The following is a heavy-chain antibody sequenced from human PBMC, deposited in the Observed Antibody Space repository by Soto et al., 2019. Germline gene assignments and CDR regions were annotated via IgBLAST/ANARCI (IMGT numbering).Heavy chain of an antibody. CDR1: GYTFTSYY. CDR3: ARDRFILRYFDWLPLVYYGMDV. Sequence: ASVKVYCKASGYTFTSYYMHWVRQAPGQGLEWMGIINPSGGSTSYAQKFQGRVTMTRDTSTSTVYMELSSLRSEDTAVYYCARDRFILRYFDWLPLVYYGMDVWGQGTTVTVSS. D-gene: IGHD3-9*01. J-gene: IGHJ6*02. CDR2: INPSGGST. V-gene: IGHV1-46*01.